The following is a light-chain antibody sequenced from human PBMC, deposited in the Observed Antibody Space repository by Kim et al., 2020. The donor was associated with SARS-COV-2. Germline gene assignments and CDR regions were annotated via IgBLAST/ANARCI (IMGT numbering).Light chain of an antibody. J-gene: IGKJ3*01. Sequence: ATINCKSSQSVLYSSNNKNYLAWYQQKPGQPPKLLIYWASTRESGVHDRFSGSGSGTDFTLTISSLQAEDVAVYYCQQYYSTPPTFGPGTKVDIK. V-gene: IGKV4-1*01. CDR2: WAS. CDR3: QQYYSTPPT. CDR1: QSVLYSSNNKNY.